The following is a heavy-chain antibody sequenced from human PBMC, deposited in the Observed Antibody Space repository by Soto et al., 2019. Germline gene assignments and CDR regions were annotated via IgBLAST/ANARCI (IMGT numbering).Heavy chain of an antibody. CDR3: ARGGTMVLGGGPRYYYYMDV. D-gene: IGHD3-10*01. CDR1: GGSFSGYY. J-gene: IGHJ6*03. CDR2: INHSGST. V-gene: IGHV4-34*01. Sequence: SETLSLTCAVYGGSFSGYYWSWIRQPPGKGLEWIGEINHSGSTNYNPSLKSRVTISVDTSKNQFSLKLSSVTAADTAVYYCARGGTMVLGGGPRYYYYMDVWGKGTTVTVSS.